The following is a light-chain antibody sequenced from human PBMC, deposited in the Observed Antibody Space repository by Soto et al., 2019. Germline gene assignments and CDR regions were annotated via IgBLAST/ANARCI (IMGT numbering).Light chain of an antibody. CDR1: ESVISNY. Sequence: EIVLTQSPGTLSLSPGERATLSCRARESVISNYIAWYQQKPGQAPSLLINGASNRATGIPDRFSGSGSGTDFTLTVSRLEPEDFALYYCERYSGSPPWTFGQRTKVEIK. V-gene: IGKV3-20*01. CDR2: GAS. J-gene: IGKJ1*01. CDR3: ERYSGSPPWT.